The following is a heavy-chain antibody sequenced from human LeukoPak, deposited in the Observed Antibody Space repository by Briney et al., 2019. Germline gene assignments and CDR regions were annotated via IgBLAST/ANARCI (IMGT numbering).Heavy chain of an antibody. Sequence: SETLPLTCTVSGGSISSYYWSWIRQPPGKGLEWIGYIYYSGTTNYNPSLKSRVAISVDTSKNQFSLKLSSVTAADTAVYYCARGVYIAAAQYGYWGQGTLVTVSS. J-gene: IGHJ4*02. CDR2: IYYSGTT. D-gene: IGHD6-13*01. V-gene: IGHV4-59*01. CDR3: ARGVYIAAAQYGY. CDR1: GGSISSYY.